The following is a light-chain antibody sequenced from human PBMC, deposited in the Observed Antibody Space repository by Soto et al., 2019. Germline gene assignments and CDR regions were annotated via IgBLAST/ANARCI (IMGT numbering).Light chain of an antibody. CDR2: TAS. V-gene: IGKV1-39*01. CDR1: PSVSTF. CDR3: QESYSSPFT. Sequence: DIQLTQSPSSLSASLGDSVIITCRPSPSVSTFLNWYRHQPGDAPRLLIYTASTLHGGVPSRFRGSGSGTEFTLTISSLQPEDFATYYCQESYSSPFTIGPGTRVDVK. J-gene: IGKJ3*01.